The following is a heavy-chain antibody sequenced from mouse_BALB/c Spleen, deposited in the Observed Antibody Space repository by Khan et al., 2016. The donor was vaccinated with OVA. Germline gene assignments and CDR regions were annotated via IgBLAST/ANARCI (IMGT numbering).Heavy chain of an antibody. CDR2: IAPGSGTT. Sequence: DLIKPGASVKLSCKASGYTFTSYWINWIKQRPGQGLEWIGRIAPGSGTTYYNEMFKGKATLTVDTSSSTAYIQLSSLSSEDSAVYFCARSTGDKVPLYCWGQGTTLTVAS. D-gene: IGHD2-13*01. CDR1: GYTFTSYW. V-gene: IGHV1S41*01. J-gene: IGHJ2*01. CDR3: ARSTGDKVPLYC.